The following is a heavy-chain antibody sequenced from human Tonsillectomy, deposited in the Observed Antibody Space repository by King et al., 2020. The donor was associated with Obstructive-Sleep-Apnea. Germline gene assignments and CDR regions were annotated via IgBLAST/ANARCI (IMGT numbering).Heavy chain of an antibody. CDR1: GDSIRSYY. CDR3: ASSSYSSYSLRWFDP. Sequence: QLQESGPGLVKPSETLSLTCTVSGDSIRSYYWHWIRQPPGRGLEWVGYIYYSGSTNYNPSLKSRVNISVDTSKSPFSLNLRSVTAADTAVYYCASSSYSSYSLRWFDPWGQGTLVTVSS. J-gene: IGHJ5*02. D-gene: IGHD4-11*01. V-gene: IGHV4-59*08. CDR2: IYYSGST.